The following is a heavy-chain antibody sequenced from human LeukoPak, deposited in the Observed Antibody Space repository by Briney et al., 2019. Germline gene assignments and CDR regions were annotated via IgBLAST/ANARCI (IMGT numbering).Heavy chain of an antibody. CDR2: ISDSSSTI. D-gene: IGHD1-1*01. V-gene: IGHV3-48*01. CDR1: GFTFSIYS. J-gene: IGHJ4*02. CDR3: AKDRVRNFDY. Sequence: GGSLRLSCAASGFTFSIYSMNWVRQAPGKGLEWVSYISDSSSTIYYTDSVKGRFTISRDNAKSSLYLQMNGLRAEDTAVYYCAKDRVRNFDYWGQGTLVTVSS.